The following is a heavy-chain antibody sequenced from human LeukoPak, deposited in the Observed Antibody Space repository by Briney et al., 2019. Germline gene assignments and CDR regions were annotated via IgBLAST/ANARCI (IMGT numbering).Heavy chain of an antibody. Sequence: GGSLRLSCAASGFTFSIYAMHWVRQAPGKGLEYVSAISSNGGSTYYANSVKGRFTISRDNAKNSLYLQMNSLRAEDTAVYYCARDPGYCSGGSCQYYYYYYMDVWGKGTTVTVSS. CDR3: ARDPGYCSGGSCQYYYYYYMDV. CDR2: ISSNGGST. CDR1: GFTFSIYA. J-gene: IGHJ6*03. D-gene: IGHD2-15*01. V-gene: IGHV3-64*01.